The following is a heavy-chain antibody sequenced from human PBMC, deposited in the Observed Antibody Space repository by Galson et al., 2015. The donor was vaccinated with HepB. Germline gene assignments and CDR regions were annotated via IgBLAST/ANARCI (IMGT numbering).Heavy chain of an antibody. CDR3: ARDGGRSSWGSYYGMDV. CDR1: GYTFTSYG. J-gene: IGHJ6*02. V-gene: IGHV1-18*04. CDR2: ISAYNGNT. Sequence: SVKVSCKASGYTFTSYGISWVRQAPGQGLEWMGWISAYNGNTNYVQKLQGRVTMTTDTSTSTAYMELRSLRSDDTAVYYCARDGGRSSWGSYYGMDVWGQGTTVTVSS. D-gene: IGHD3-16*01.